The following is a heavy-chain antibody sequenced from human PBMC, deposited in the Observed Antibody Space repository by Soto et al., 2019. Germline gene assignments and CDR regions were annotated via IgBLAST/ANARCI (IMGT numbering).Heavy chain of an antibody. CDR2: INPSSGGT. V-gene: IGHV1-46*01. CDR3: ARDSTLAY. CDR1: GYTFTSFY. Sequence: QVQLVQSGAEVRKPGASVKVSCKASGYTFTSFYMHWVRQAPGQGLEWMGIINPSSGGTSYAQKFQGRVTMTSDTSTTTVYMELSSPRSEDTAVYYCARDSTLAYWGQGTLVTVSS. J-gene: IGHJ4*02.